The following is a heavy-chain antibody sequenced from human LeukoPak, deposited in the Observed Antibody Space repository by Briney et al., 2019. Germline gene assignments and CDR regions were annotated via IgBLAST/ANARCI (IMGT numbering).Heavy chain of an antibody. CDR1: GGSFSGYY. D-gene: IGHD2-2*01. J-gene: IGHJ3*02. Sequence: PSETLSLTCAVYGGSFSGYYWSWIRQPPGKGLEWIGEINHSGSTNYNPSLKSRVTISVDTSKNQFSLKLSSVTAADTAVYYCARAKDLIVVVPAARAFDIWGQGTMVTVSS. CDR3: ARAKDLIVVVPAARAFDI. V-gene: IGHV4-34*01. CDR2: INHSGST.